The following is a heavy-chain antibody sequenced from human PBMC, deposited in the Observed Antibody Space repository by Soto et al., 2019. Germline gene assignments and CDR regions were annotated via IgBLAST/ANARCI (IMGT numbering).Heavy chain of an antibody. CDR1: GYTFTSYA. D-gene: IGHD3-3*01. Sequence: ASVKVSCKASGYTFTSYAMHWVRQAPGQRLEWMGWINAGNGNTKYSQKFQGRVTITRDTSASTAYMEPSSLRSEDTAVYYCARAGVRFLELSIPPDYWGQGTLVTVSS. J-gene: IGHJ4*02. CDR2: INAGNGNT. CDR3: ARAGVRFLELSIPPDY. V-gene: IGHV1-3*01.